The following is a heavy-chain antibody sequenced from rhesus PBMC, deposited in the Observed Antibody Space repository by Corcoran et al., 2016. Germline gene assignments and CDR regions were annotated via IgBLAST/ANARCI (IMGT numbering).Heavy chain of an antibody. CDR3: AYGDEFITPTV. CDR1: GGSVSGGAA. V-gene: IGHV4-76*01. D-gene: IGHD2-27*01. CDR2: LYGIRGDT. J-gene: IGHJ5-1*01. Sequence: QLQLQASGPGLVKPSETLSLPCAVSGGSVSGGAACSWIRQPPGKGREWIGYLYGIRGDTYYNPSLNNRISIPRDTSRNQFSLRLDSVTAADTAMYFCAYGDEFITPTVWGPGVLVTVSA.